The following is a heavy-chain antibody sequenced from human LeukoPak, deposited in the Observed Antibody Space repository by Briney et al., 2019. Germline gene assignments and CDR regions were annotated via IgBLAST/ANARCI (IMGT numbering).Heavy chain of an antibody. CDR3: ARGKYYYDSSGYYYYFDY. Sequence: SETLSLTCTVSGGSISSSSYYWGWTRQPPGKGLEWIGSIYYSGSTYYNPSLKSRVTISVDTSKNQFSLKLSSVTAADTAVYYCARGKYYYDSSGYYYYFDYWGQGTLVTVSS. D-gene: IGHD3-22*01. CDR1: GGSISSSSYY. V-gene: IGHV4-39*07. CDR2: IYYSGST. J-gene: IGHJ4*02.